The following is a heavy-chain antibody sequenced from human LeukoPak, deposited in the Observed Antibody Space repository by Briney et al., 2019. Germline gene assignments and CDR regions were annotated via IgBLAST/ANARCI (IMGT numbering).Heavy chain of an antibody. Sequence: PGGSLRLSCAASGFTFNNYAMAWVRQAPGKGLEWVSVISYTGGTTFYADFVKGRFTISRDSSKNTLYLQMNSLRAEDTAVYYCARAPEWLIFDYWGQGTLVTVSS. J-gene: IGHJ4*02. V-gene: IGHV3-23*01. D-gene: IGHD6-19*01. CDR1: GFTFNNYA. CDR3: ARAPEWLIFDY. CDR2: ISYTGGTT.